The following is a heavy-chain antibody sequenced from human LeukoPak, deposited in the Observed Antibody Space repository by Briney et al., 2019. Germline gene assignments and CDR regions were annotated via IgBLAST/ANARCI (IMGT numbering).Heavy chain of an antibody. CDR3: AKGEGSMIVN. D-gene: IGHD3-22*01. Sequence: GRSLRLSCAASGFTFDDYAMHWVRQAPGKGLEWVSGISWNSGNIVYADSVKGRFTISRDNAKISLYLQMNSLRAEDTALYYCAKGEGSMIVNWGQGTLVTVSS. CDR1: GFTFDDYA. J-gene: IGHJ4*02. CDR2: ISWNSGNI. V-gene: IGHV3-9*01.